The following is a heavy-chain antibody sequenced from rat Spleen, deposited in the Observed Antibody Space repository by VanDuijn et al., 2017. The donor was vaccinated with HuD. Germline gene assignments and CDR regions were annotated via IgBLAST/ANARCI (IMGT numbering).Heavy chain of an antibody. Sequence: QVQLKESGPGLLQPSQTLSLTCTVSGFSLTSYPLHWVRQPPGKGREWMGVIWSDGDTSYNSALKSRLSISRNTSKSQVFLKMSSLQTEDTATYYCARDTMASFDYWGQGVMVTVSS. V-gene: IGHV2-32*01. CDR2: IWSDGDT. CDR1: GFSLTSYP. CDR3: ARDTMASFDY. D-gene: IGHD1-7*01. J-gene: IGHJ2*01.